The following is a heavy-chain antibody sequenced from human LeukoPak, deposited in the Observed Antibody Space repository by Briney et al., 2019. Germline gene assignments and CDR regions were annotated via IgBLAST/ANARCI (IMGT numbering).Heavy chain of an antibody. CDR3: AKAAIATSANWYYYGMDV. CDR1: GLTFSSYA. D-gene: IGHD1-1*01. J-gene: IGHJ6*02. V-gene: IGHV3-23*01. Sequence: GGSLRLSCAASGLTFSSYAMSWVRQAPGKGLEWVSAISGSGGSTYYADSVEGRFTISRDNSKNTLYLLMNGLRAEDTAVFFCAKAAIATSANWYYYGMDVWGQGTTVTVSS. CDR2: ISGSGGST.